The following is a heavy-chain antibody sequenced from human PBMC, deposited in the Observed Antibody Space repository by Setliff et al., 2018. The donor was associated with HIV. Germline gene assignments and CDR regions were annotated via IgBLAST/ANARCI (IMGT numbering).Heavy chain of an antibody. Sequence: ETLSLTCSVSGYFISNGYYWGWIRQPPGKGLEWVGTIYQNGNTYYSPSLESRVSVSMDMSRNQFSVKLNSATAADTAVYYCAGLYGDHGGGYWGHGTLVTVSS. CDR2: IYQNGNT. CDR3: AGLYGDHGGGY. D-gene: IGHD4-17*01. J-gene: IGHJ4*01. V-gene: IGHV4-38-2*02. CDR1: GYFISNGYY.